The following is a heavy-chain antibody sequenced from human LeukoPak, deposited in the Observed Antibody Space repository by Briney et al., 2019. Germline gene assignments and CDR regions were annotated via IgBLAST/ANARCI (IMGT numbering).Heavy chain of an antibody. D-gene: IGHD6-13*01. J-gene: IGHJ4*02. CDR3: ATFSSSWLGGDY. CDR2: ISNDGSRK. Sequence: GGSLRLSCAPSGFTFSRHGMHWVRQAPGKGLEWVAIISNDGSRKYYAHSVEGRFTISRDNSKNTLYLQTNSLRAEDTAVYYCATFSSSWLGGDYWGQGTLVTVSS. CDR1: GFTFSRHG. V-gene: IGHV3-30*03.